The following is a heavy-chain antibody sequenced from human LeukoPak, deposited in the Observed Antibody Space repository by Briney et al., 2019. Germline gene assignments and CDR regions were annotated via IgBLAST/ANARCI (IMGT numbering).Heavy chain of an antibody. CDR1: GGTFSSYA. CDR3: ARAPLPTVTTWEFYFDY. CDR2: IIPILGIA. V-gene: IGHV1-69*04. J-gene: IGHJ4*02. Sequence: GASVKVSCKASGGTFSSYAISWVRQAPGQGLEWMGRIIPILGIANYAQKFQGRVTITADKSTSTAYMELSSLRSEDTAVYYCARAPLPTVTTWEFYFDYWGQGTLVTVSS. D-gene: IGHD4-17*01.